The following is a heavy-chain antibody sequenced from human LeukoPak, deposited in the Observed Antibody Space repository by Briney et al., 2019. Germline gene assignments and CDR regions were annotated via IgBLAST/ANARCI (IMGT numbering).Heavy chain of an antibody. D-gene: IGHD2-2*01. V-gene: IGHV1-69*05. Sequence: GASVKVSCKASGGTFSSYAISWVRQAPGQGLEWMGGIIPIFGTANYAQKFQGRVTITTDESTSTAYMELSSLRSEDTAVYYCARSGRDPKAKLLWDYNWFDPWGQGTLVTVSS. J-gene: IGHJ5*02. CDR2: IIPIFGTA. CDR3: ARSGRDPKAKLLWDYNWFDP. CDR1: GGTFSSYA.